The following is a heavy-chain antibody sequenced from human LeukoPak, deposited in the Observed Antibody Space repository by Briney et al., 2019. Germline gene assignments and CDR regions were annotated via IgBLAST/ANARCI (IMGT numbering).Heavy chain of an antibody. Sequence: GGSLRLSCAASGLIYSGSGMHWVRQAPGQGLEWMGIINPSGGSTSYAQKFQGRVTVTRDTSTSTVYMELSSLRSEDTAVYYCARDWTRGVAVAGTSGGADYWGQGTLVTVSS. D-gene: IGHD6-19*01. CDR3: ARDWTRGVAVAGTSGGADY. CDR1: GLIYSGSG. V-gene: IGHV1-46*01. J-gene: IGHJ4*02. CDR2: INPSGGST.